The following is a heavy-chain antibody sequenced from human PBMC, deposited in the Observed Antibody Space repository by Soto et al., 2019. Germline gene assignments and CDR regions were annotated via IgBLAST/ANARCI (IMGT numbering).Heavy chain of an antibody. V-gene: IGHV4-59*12. CDR1: GVSITTYY. CDR3: ARGFIFWSGSNWFDP. CDR2: LSNSGST. J-gene: IGHJ5*02. Sequence: SETLSLTCTVSGVSITTYYWSWIRLPPGKGLEWIGELSNSGSTNYNPSLKSRVTISVDTSKNQFSLKLSSVTAADTAVYYCARGFIFWSGSNWFDPWGQGTLVTVSS. D-gene: IGHD3-3*01.